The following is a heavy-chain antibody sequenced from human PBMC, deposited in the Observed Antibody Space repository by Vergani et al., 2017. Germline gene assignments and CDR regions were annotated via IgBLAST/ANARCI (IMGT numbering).Heavy chain of an antibody. Sequence: EVQLVQSGAEVKKPGATVKISCKVSGYTFTDYYMHWVQQAPGKGLEWMGLVDPEDGETIYAEKFQGRVTITADTSTDTAYMELSSLRSEDTAVYYCATDAGDYYDSSDYYFDYWGQGTLVTVSS. CDR2: VDPEDGET. D-gene: IGHD3-22*01. CDR1: GYTFTDYY. J-gene: IGHJ4*02. V-gene: IGHV1-69-2*01. CDR3: ATDAGDYYDSSDYYFDY.